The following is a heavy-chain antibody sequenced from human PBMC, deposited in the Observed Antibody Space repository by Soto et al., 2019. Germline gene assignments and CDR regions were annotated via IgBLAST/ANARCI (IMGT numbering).Heavy chain of an antibody. Sequence: ASVKVSCKASGYTFTSYGISWVRQAPGQGLEWMGWISAYNGNTNYAQKLQGRVTMTTDTSTSTAYMELRSLRSDDTAVYYCARDYSHFGVDRINYYYMDVWGKGTTVTVSS. V-gene: IGHV1-18*01. CDR2: ISAYNGNT. D-gene: IGHD3-3*01. J-gene: IGHJ6*03. CDR1: GYTFTSYG. CDR3: ARDYSHFGVDRINYYYMDV.